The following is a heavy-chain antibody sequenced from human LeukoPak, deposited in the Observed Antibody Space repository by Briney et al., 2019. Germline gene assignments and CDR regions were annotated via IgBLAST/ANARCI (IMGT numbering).Heavy chain of an antibody. J-gene: IGHJ4*02. CDR3: ASGGDYYDSSGYYYPMTFDY. CDR1: GYTFTSYG. V-gene: IGHV1-18*01. Sequence: ASVKVSCKASGYTFTSYGISWVRQAPGQGLEWMGWISAYNGNTNYAQKLQGRVTMTTDTSTSTAYMELRSLRSEDTAVYYCASGGDYYDSSGYYYPMTFDYWGQGTLVTVSS. D-gene: IGHD3-22*01. CDR2: ISAYNGNT.